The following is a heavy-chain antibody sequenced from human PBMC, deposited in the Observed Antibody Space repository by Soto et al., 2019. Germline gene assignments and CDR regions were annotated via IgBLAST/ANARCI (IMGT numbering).Heavy chain of an antibody. CDR1: GFTFSNYG. J-gene: IGHJ4*02. Sequence: QVQLVESGGGVVQPGGSLRLSCAASGFTFSNYGMHWVRQAPGKGLEWLAVIWYDGSNKYYADSVKGRFTISRDNSKNALYLQRNSRGADDAGVCYWARERHWDTTGYWGQGTLVTVSS. V-gene: IGHV3-33*01. CDR2: IWYDGSNK. D-gene: IGHD1-26*01. CDR3: ARERHWDTTGY.